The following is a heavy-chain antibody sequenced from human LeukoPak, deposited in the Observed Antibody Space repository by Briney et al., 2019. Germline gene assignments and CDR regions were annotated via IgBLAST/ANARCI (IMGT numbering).Heavy chain of an antibody. V-gene: IGHV3-74*01. CDR1: GFTFSTYW. D-gene: IGHD6-19*01. J-gene: IGHJ5*02. CDR2: IDSGGTST. CDR3: ARERYSHLEVAASADH. Sequence: PGGSLRLSCAASGFTFSTYWMHWVRQGPGKGLVWVSHIDSGGTSTNYADPVRGRFTISRDNAKNTLYLQMNSLRAEDTAVYYCARERYSHLEVAASADHWGQGTLVTVSS.